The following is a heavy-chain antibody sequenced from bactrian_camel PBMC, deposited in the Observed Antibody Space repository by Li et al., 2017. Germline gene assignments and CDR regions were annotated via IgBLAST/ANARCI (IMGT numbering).Heavy chain of an antibody. D-gene: IGHD8*01. J-gene: IGHJ4*01. CDR2: IYAGGGST. CDR1: STTKLTFC. Sequence: HVQLVESGGGSVQPGGSLTLSCKVSSTTKLTFCMAWFRQIPGKEREGLAAIYAGGGSTFYADSVKGRFTLSKDRDKNAQYLQMNDLKPEDTGMYYCVARRHGECYFWANNWSRATWYEHWGQGTQVTVS. V-gene: IGHV3S1*01. CDR3: VARRHGECYFWANNWSRATWYEH.